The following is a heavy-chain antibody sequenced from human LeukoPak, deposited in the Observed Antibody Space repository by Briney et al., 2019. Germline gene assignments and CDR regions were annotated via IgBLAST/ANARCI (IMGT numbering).Heavy chain of an antibody. CDR2: IKSKYDGGTI. V-gene: IGHV3-15*01. CDR3: ATGAYFDY. CDR1: GFTFCNAW. J-gene: IGHJ4*02. Sequence: GGSLRLSCAGSGFTFCNAWLSWVRQAPGKGLEWVGRIKSKYDGGTIDFPAPKKGRFTISRDDSKNTLYLQMSSLKTEDTAVYYCATGAYFDYWGQGILVTVSS.